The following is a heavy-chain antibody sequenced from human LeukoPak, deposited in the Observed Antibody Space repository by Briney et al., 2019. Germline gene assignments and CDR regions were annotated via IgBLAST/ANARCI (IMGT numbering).Heavy chain of an antibody. Sequence: ASVKVSCKASGGTFSSYAISWVRQAPGQGLEWMGRIIPILGIANYAQKFQGRVTITADKSTSTAYMELSSLRSEDTAVYYCARVRPADSSGESYYYYGMDVWGQGTTVTVSS. CDR1: GGTFSSYA. V-gene: IGHV1-69*04. J-gene: IGHJ6*02. CDR3: ARVRPADSSGESYYYYGMDV. CDR2: IIPILGIA. D-gene: IGHD6-25*01.